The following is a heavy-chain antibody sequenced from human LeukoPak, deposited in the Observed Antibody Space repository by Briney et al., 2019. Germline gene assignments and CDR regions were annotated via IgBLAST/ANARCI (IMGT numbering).Heavy chain of an antibody. D-gene: IGHD2-21*02. CDR3: ARFDYCGGDCYALDY. CDR1: GGSISSYY. V-gene: IGHV4-59*01. J-gene: IGHJ4*02. Sequence: SETLSLTCTVSGGSISSYYWSWIRQPPGKGLEWIGYISYSGSTNYNPSLKSRVTISVDTSKNQFSLKLSSVTAADTAVYYCARFDYCGGDCYALDYWGQGTLVTVSS. CDR2: ISYSGST.